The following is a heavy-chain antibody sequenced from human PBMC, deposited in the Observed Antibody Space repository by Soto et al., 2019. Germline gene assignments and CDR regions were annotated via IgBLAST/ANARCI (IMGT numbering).Heavy chain of an antibody. J-gene: IGHJ6*02. D-gene: IGHD2-2*01. Sequence: EVQLLESGGGLVQPGGSLRLSCAASGFTFSGYAMSWVRQAPGKGLEWVSAISGSGGSTYYADSVKGRFTISRDNSKNTLYLQMNSLRAEDTAVYYCAKDRVVGVPATKQAKYYYGMDVWGQGTTVTVSS. CDR1: GFTFSGYA. CDR3: AKDRVVGVPATKQAKYYYGMDV. CDR2: ISGSGGST. V-gene: IGHV3-23*01.